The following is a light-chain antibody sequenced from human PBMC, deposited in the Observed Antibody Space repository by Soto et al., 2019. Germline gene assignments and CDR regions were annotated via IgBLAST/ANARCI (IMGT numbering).Light chain of an antibody. J-gene: IGLJ7*01. CDR3: SSCPSTNTLL. CDR2: EVS. V-gene: IGLV2-14*01. CDR1: STAVTTYNS. Sequence: QSALTQPASVSGSPGQSVTISCTGTSTAVTTYNSVSWYQQHPGTAPKLLIFEVSNRPSGVSNRFSGSKSGNTASLTISGLQPEDEAVYYCSSCPSTNTLLFGGGTQLTVL.